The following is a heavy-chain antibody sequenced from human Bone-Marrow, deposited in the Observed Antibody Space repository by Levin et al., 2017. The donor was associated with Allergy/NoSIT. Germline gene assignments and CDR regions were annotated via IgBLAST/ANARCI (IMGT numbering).Heavy chain of an antibody. Sequence: SETLSLTCTVSGGSISSYYWSWIRQPPGKGLEWIGYIYYSGSTNYNPSLKSRVTISVDTSKNQFSLKLSSVTAADTAVYYCAIYDILTGGWNYWGQGTLVTVSS. CDR2: IYYSGST. CDR3: AIYDILTGGWNY. D-gene: IGHD3-9*01. CDR1: GGSISSYY. J-gene: IGHJ4*02. V-gene: IGHV4-59*01.